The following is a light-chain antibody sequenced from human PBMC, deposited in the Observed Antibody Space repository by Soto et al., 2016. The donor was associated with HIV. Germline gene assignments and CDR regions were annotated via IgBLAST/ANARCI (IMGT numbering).Light chain of an antibody. J-gene: IGKJ4*01. Sequence: SCCSGSIGDRVSITCRASQDIYNYLAWYQQKPGKVPRLLISAAMNLESGVPSRFRGSGSGTEFTLTITSLQPEDIATYYCQKYNGVITFGGGTKVEI. CDR2: AAM. CDR3: QKYNGVIT. V-gene: IGKV1-27*01. CDR1: QDIYNY.